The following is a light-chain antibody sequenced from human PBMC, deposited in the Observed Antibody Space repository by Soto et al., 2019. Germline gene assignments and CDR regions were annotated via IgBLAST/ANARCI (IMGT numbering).Light chain of an antibody. CDR3: QSYDTSNPLV. V-gene: IGLV6-57*01. CDR1: SGSIGSSY. CDR2: EDN. J-gene: IGLJ3*02. Sequence: NFMLTQPHSVSESPGKTVTISCTRSSGSIGSSYVQWYQQRPGSSPTTVIFEDNQRPTGVPVRFSGSIDSSSNSASLVISGQRTEDETDYYCQSYDTSNPLVFGGGTKVTVL.